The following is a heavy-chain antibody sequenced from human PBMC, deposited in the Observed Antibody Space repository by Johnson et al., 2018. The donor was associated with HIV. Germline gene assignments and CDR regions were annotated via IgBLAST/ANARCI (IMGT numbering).Heavy chain of an antibody. D-gene: IGHD4-23*01. Sequence: VQLLESGGGLVQPGGSLRLSCAASGFTFINYWMHWVRQAPGKGLVWVSRMNADGKSTTYADSVKGRFTISRDNAKNSLYLQMNSLRAEDTALYYCARDSTVAHDAFDIWGQGTMVTVSS. CDR3: ARDSTVAHDAFDI. V-gene: IGHV3-74*02. J-gene: IGHJ3*02. CDR2: MNADGKST. CDR1: GFTFINYW.